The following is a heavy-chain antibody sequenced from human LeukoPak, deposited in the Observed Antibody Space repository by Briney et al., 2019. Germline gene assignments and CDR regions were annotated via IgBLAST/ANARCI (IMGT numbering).Heavy chain of an antibody. CDR3: ARYIAAAGKGYYYYYMDV. J-gene: IGHJ6*03. V-gene: IGHV1-2*06. CDR1: GYTFTGYY. D-gene: IGHD6-13*01. Sequence: GASVKVSCKASGYTFTGYYMHWVRQAPGQGLEWVGRINPNSGGTNYAQKFQGRVTMTRDTSISTAYMELSRLRSDDTAVYYCARYIAAAGKGYYYYYMDVWGKGTTVTVSS. CDR2: INPNSGGT.